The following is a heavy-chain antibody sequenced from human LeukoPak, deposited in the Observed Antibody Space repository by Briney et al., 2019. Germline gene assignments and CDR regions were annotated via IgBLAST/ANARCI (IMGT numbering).Heavy chain of an antibody. CDR1: GFTFSSYS. D-gene: IGHD3-10*01. CDR2: ISSSSSTI. Sequence: GGSLRLSCAASGFTFSSYSMNWVRQVPGKGLEWVSYISSSSSTIYYADSVKGRFTISRDNAKNSLYLQMNSLRAEDMAVYYCAREFTMVRGVIRNWGQGTLVTVSS. J-gene: IGHJ4*02. CDR3: AREFTMVRGVIRN. V-gene: IGHV3-48*01.